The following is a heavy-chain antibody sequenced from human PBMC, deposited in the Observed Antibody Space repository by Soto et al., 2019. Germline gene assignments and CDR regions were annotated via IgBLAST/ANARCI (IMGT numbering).Heavy chain of an antibody. V-gene: IGHV1-18*01. CDR3: ARDLGGSYYAPVDY. D-gene: IGHD1-26*01. CDR2: ISAYNGNT. CDR1: GYTFPSYG. Sequence: QVQLVQSGAEVKKPGASVKVSCKASGYTFPSYGISWVRQAPGQGLEWMGWISAYNGNTKYAQKLQGRGTMTTDTSTSTGYMELRSLRSDDTAVHYCARDLGGSYYAPVDYWGQGTLVTGS. J-gene: IGHJ4*02.